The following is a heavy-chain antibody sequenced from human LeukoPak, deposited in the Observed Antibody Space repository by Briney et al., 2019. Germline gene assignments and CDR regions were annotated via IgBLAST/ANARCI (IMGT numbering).Heavy chain of an antibody. D-gene: IGHD3-16*01. J-gene: IGHJ3*02. V-gene: IGHV4-59*08. CDR1: GGSISSYY. CDR2: IYYSGST. CDR3: ARHAGDDYGYVPYSRGAFDI. Sequence: SETLSLTCTVSGGSISSYYWSWIRQPPGKGLEWIGYIYYSGSTNYNPSLKSRVTISVDTSKNQFSLKLSSVTAADTAVYYCARHAGDDYGYVPYSRGAFDIWGQGTMVTVSS.